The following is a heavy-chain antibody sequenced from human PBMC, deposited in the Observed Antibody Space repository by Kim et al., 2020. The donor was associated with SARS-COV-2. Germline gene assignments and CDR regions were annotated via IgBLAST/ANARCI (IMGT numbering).Heavy chain of an antibody. CDR1: GFTFSNAW. CDR3: TTAYYYDSSGYYHFDY. J-gene: IGHJ4*02. Sequence: GGSLRLSCAASGFTFSNAWMSWVRQAPGKGLEWVGRIKSKTDGGTTDYAAPVKGRFTISRDDSKNTLYLQMNSLKTEDTAVYYCTTAYYYDSSGYYHFDYWGQGTLVTVSS. V-gene: IGHV3-15*01. CDR2: IKSKTDGGTT. D-gene: IGHD3-22*01.